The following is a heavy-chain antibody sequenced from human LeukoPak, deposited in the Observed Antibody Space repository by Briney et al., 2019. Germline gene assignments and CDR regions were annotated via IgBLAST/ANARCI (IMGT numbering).Heavy chain of an antibody. CDR1: GYSISTGDY. J-gene: IGHJ4*02. Sequence: PSETLSLTCDVSGYSISTGDYWDWMRQPTGKGLEWIGSIYFSGITYYNPSLKSRVTISADMSENQFSLRLSSVTAADSAVYYCARLTSSNRGLMITHDYWGQGTLVSVSS. D-gene: IGHD3-10*01. V-gene: IGHV4-38-2*01. CDR2: IYFSGIT. CDR3: ARLTSSNRGLMITHDY.